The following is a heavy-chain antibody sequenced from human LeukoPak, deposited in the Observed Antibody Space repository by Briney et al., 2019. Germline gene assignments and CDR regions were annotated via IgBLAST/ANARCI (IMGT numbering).Heavy chain of an antibody. V-gene: IGHV1-69*02. CDR1: GGTFSSYT. CDR2: IIPILGIA. D-gene: IGHD1-26*01. J-gene: IGHJ3*02. CDR3: AFSLGATGAFDI. Sequence: GASVKVSCKASGGTFSSYTISWVRQAPGQGLEWMGRIIPILGIANYAQKFQGRVTITADKSTSTAYMELSSLRSEDTAVYYCAFSLGATGAFDIWGQGTMVTASS.